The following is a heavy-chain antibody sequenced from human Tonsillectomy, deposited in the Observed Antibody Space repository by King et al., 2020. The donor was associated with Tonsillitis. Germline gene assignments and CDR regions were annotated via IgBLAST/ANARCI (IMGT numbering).Heavy chain of an antibody. CDR3: AVYDILTGYFDY. D-gene: IGHD3-9*01. CDR1: GGSICSCSYY. CDR2: IYYSGST. Sequence: QLQESGPGLVKPSETLSLTCTVAGGSICSCSYYWGWIRQPPGKGLEWIGSIYYSGSTYYNPSLTSRVTISVDMSNNQFSLKLSSVTAADTAVYYCAVYDILTGYFDYWGQGTLVTVSS. J-gene: IGHJ4*02. V-gene: IGHV4-39*01.